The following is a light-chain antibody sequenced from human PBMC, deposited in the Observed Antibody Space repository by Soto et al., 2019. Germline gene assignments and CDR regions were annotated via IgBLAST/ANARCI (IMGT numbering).Light chain of an antibody. CDR3: QQRSNRIT. V-gene: IGKV3-11*01. Sequence: TLLTLSPSTLKFPQRDRAILSCRANQIVAGSLAWYQQEPGQAPRLLIYDISTRAAAIPARSSGSGSGTDYTLTVSRQAPEDFALYYWQQRSNRITFGQGTRLEIK. CDR2: DIS. J-gene: IGKJ5*01. CDR1: QIVAGS.